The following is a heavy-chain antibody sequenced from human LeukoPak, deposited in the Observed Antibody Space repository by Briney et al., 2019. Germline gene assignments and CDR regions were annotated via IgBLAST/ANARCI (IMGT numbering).Heavy chain of an antibody. J-gene: IGHJ4*02. CDR3: ARDVGGGNSDF. CDR1: GDSIRSSSYY. D-gene: IGHD2-15*01. Sequence: KTSETLSLTCSVSGDSIRSSSYYWGWIRQPPGKGLEWIGSISSTGGTSYNPSLKSRVSISVDTSKNQFSLKVTSATAADTAMYYCARDVGGGNSDFWGQGTLVTVSS. CDR2: ISSTGGT. V-gene: IGHV4-39*07.